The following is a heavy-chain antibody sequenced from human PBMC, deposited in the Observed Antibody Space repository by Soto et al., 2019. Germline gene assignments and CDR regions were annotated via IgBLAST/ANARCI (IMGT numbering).Heavy chain of an antibody. D-gene: IGHD4-17*01. CDR1: GYTFTIYW. Sequence: PGASLKISCQFSGYTFTIYWIGWVRQMPGKGLEWMGIIYPSDSDTRYSPSFQGQVTISADQSINTAYLQWDSLKASDTAIYYWARPANTVADHFDLWGQGTPVTVSS. J-gene: IGHJ4*02. V-gene: IGHV5-51*01. CDR2: IYPSDSDT. CDR3: ARPANTVADHFDL.